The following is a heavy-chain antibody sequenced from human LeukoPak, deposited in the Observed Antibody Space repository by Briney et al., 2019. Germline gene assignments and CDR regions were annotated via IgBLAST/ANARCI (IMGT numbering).Heavy chain of an antibody. D-gene: IGHD4-17*01. V-gene: IGHV3-30-3*01. CDR2: ISYDGSNK. CDR3: ARDCVNDYGLNGPIDY. CDR1: GFTFSSYA. J-gene: IGHJ4*02. Sequence: GGSLRLSCAASGFTFSSYAMHWVRQAPGKGLEWVAVISYDGSNKYYADSVKGRFTISRDNSKNTLYLQMNSLRAEDTAVYYCARDCVNDYGLNGPIDYWGQGTLVTVSS.